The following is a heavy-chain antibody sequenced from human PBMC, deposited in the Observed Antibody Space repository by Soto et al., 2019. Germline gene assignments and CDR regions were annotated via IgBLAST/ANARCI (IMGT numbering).Heavy chain of an antibody. V-gene: IGHV3-23*01. CDR3: AEAFYDGFLWCAESSDAFAI. CDR2: ISGSGDTT. Sequence: EVQLLESGGGWVQPGGSLRLSCTASGFTFSNYAMSWVRQAPGKGLEWVADISGSGDTTYHADSVKGRFIISRDNSKNTLSLQMSGVRAADTATYYCAEAFYDGFLWCAESSDAFAIWGQGTMVTVSS. D-gene: IGHD3-10*01. J-gene: IGHJ3*02. CDR1: GFTFSNYA.